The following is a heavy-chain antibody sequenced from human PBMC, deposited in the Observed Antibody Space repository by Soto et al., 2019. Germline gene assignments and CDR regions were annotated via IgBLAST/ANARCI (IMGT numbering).Heavy chain of an antibody. CDR1: GFIFGTYA. J-gene: IGHJ4*02. CDR2: ISGSGHTI. Sequence: EVQLLESGGGLVQPGGSLRLSCAASGFIFGTYAMNWVRQAPGKGLEWVSGISGSGHTIYYADSVKGRFTTSRDNSKNTLYLQMSSLRVEDTAFYYCTKGLDVDNQGADYWGQGTLVSVS. V-gene: IGHV3-23*01. D-gene: IGHD3-22*01. CDR3: TKGLDVDNQGADY.